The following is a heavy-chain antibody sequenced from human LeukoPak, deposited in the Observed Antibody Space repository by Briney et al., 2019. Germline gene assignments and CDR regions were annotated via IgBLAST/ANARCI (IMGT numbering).Heavy chain of an antibody. V-gene: IGHV1-2*02. CDR1: GYTFTGYY. J-gene: IGHJ4*02. D-gene: IGHD5-12*01. CDR3: ARDYSGSDRTTH. Sequence: ASVKVSCKASGYTFTGYYMHWVRQAPGQGLEWMGWINPNTGDTNSAQKFQGRVTMTRDTSISTAYMELSRLRSDDTAVYYCARDYSGSDRTTHWGQGTLVTVSP. CDR2: INPNTGDT.